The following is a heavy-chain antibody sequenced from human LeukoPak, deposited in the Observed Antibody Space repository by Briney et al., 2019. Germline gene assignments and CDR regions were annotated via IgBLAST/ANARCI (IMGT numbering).Heavy chain of an antibody. CDR3: AREGYSGTFDY. CDR2: IYYTGST. J-gene: IGHJ4*02. Sequence: SETLSLTCTVSGGSLSSYYWSWIRQPPGKGLEWTGYIYYTGSTDYNPSLKSRVTISVDTSKNQFSLKLSSVTAADTAVYYCAREGYSGTFDYWGQGTLVTVSS. CDR1: GGSLSSYY. V-gene: IGHV4-59*01. D-gene: IGHD1-26*01.